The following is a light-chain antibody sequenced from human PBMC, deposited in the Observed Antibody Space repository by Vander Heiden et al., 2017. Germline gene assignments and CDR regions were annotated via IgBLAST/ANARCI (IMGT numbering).Light chain of an antibody. CDR1: QSISSW. CDR2: KAS. V-gene: IGKV1-5*03. Sequence: DIQMTQSPSTLSASVGDRVTITCRASQSISSWLAWYQQKPGKAPKLLIYKASSLESGVPSRFSGSGSGTEFTLTISSLQPDDFAIYYCQQYNSYPWTFGRGTKVEIK. CDR3: QQYNSYPWT. J-gene: IGKJ1*01.